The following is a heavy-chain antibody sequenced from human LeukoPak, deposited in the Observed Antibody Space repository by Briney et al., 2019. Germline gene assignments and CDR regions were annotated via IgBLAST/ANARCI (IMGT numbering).Heavy chain of an antibody. J-gene: IGHJ4*02. D-gene: IGHD3-22*01. Sequence: AGGSLRLSCAASGFTFSSYWMSWVRQAPGKGLEWVGRIKSKTDGGTTDYAAPVKGRFTISRDDSKNTLYLQMNSLKTEDTAVYYCTTYDSSGYMRDYWGQGTLVTVSS. CDR1: GFTFSSYW. CDR3: TTYDSSGYMRDY. CDR2: IKSKTDGGTT. V-gene: IGHV3-15*01.